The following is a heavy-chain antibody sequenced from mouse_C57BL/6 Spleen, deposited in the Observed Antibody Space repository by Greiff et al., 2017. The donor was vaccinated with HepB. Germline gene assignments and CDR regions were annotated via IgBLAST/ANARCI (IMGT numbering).Heavy chain of an antibody. J-gene: IGHJ2*01. CDR3: TREGIYYGPYYFDY. CDR1: GFTFSSYA. V-gene: IGHV5-9-1*02. D-gene: IGHD1-1*01. CDR2: ISSGGDYI. Sequence: EVHLVESGEGLVKPGGSLKLSCAASGFTFSSYAMSWVRQTPEKRLEWVAYISSGGDYIYYADTVKGRFTISRDNARNTLYLQMSSLKSEDTAMYYCTREGIYYGPYYFDYWGQGTTLTVSS.